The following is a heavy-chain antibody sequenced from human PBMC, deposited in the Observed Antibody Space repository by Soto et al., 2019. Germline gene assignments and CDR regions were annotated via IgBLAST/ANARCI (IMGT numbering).Heavy chain of an antibody. CDR3: ARVIRGAYYNSPLDT. V-gene: IGHV1-2*02. J-gene: IGHJ5*02. CDR1: GYTFTGYF. CDR2: INPYSGGA. Sequence: ASVKVSCKASGYTFTGYFMPWVRQAPGQGLEWMGWINPYSGGADYAQSFQGRVTMTRDTSISTVYMELSRLRFDDTAVYYCARVIRGAYYNSPLDTWGQGTVVTVSS. D-gene: IGHD3-10*01.